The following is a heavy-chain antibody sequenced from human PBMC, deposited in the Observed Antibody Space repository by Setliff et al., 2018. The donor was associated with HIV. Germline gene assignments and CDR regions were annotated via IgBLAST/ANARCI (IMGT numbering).Heavy chain of an antibody. CDR2: INWNSGTI. Sequence: GGSLRLSCAASGFTFDDYAMHWGRQAPGKGLEWVSGINWNSGTIAYADFVKGRFTISRDDSKNTAYLQMNSLKTEDTAMYYCATIYDYGDYDHDFWGQGTLVTVSS. D-gene: IGHD4-17*01. V-gene: IGHV3-9*01. J-gene: IGHJ4*02. CDR3: ATIYDYGDYDHDF. CDR1: GFTFDDYA.